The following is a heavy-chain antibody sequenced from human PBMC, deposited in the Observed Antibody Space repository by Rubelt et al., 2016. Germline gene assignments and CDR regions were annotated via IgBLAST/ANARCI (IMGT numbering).Heavy chain of an antibody. J-gene: IGHJ4*02. CDR3: ARGGIAARVGFIDFDY. V-gene: IGHV4-31*03. CDR2: IYYSGST. Sequence: QVQLLESGPGLVKPSQTLSLTCTVSGGSISSGGYYWSWIRQHPGKGLEWIGYIYYSGSTYYNPSFKSRVTCSVATSKNQFSLKLSSVTAADTAVYYCARGGIAARVGFIDFDYWGQGTLVTVSS. D-gene: IGHD6-6*01. CDR1: GGSISSGGYY.